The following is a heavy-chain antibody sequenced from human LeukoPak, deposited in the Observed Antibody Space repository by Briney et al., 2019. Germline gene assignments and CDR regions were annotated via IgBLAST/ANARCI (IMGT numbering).Heavy chain of an antibody. CDR2: ISSSISYI. J-gene: IGHJ3*02. V-gene: IGHV3-21*01. CDR3: ARASGYTSGWYDDAFDI. CDR1: GFTFSSYS. Sequence: GGSLRLSCAASGFTFSSYSMNWVRQAPGKGLEWVSSISSSISYIYYADSVKGRFTISRDNAKNSLYLQMNSLRAEDTAVYYCARASGYTSGWYDDAFDIWGQGTMVTVSS. D-gene: IGHD6-19*01.